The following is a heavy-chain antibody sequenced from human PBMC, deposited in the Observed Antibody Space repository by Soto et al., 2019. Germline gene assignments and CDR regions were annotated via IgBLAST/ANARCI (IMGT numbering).Heavy chain of an antibody. J-gene: IGHJ3*02. CDR3: ARGLEYYYDSSGYYDGAFDI. D-gene: IGHD3-22*01. V-gene: IGHV3-33*01. CDR2: IWYDGSNK. Sequence: GGSLRLSCAASGFTLSSYGMHWVRQAPGKGLEWVAVIWYDGSNKYYADSVKGRFTISRDNSKNTLYLQMNSLRAEDTAVYYCARGLEYYYDSSGYYDGAFDIWGQGTMVTVSS. CDR1: GFTLSSYG.